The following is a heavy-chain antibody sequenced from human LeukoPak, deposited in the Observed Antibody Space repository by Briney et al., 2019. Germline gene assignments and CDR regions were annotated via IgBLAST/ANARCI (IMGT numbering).Heavy chain of an antibody. CDR3: ARARSSYGYGDAFDI. V-gene: IGHV3-48*01. Sequence: PGGSLRLSCEASGFTFGTFDFNWVRQAPGKGLEWISHITSTGSAIYYADSVKGRFTISRDNSKNTLYLQMNSLRAEDTAVYYCARARSSYGYGDAFDIWGQGTMVTVSS. J-gene: IGHJ3*02. CDR1: GFTFGTFD. CDR2: ITSTGSAI. D-gene: IGHD5-18*01.